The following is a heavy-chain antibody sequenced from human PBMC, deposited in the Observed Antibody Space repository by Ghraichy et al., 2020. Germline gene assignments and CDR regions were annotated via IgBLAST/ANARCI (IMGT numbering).Heavy chain of an antibody. V-gene: IGHV3-48*02. CDR3: ARGSRVVRFYYYDGMDV. J-gene: IGHJ6*02. CDR2: ITSSSRTI. CDR1: GFTLSGYS. Sequence: GGSLRLSCVGSGFTLSGYSMNWVRQSPGKGLEWVSYITSSSRTISSADSVKGRFTISRDNAQNSLYLQMNSLRDEDTAVYYCARGSRVVRFYYYDGMDVWGQGTMVTVSS. D-gene: IGHD4-23*01.